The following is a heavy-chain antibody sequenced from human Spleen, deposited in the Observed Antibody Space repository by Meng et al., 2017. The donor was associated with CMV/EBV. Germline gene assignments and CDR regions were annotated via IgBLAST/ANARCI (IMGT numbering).Heavy chain of an antibody. J-gene: IGHJ4*02. Sequence: ASVKVSCKASGYTFTSYDINWVRQATGQGLEWMGWMNPNSGNTGYAQKFQGRVTITTDKSTSTAYMELSSLTSEDTAVYYCATAVGTALADFDYWGQGTLVTVSS. D-gene: IGHD5-18*01. CDR3: ATAVGTALADFDY. CDR1: GYTFTSYD. CDR2: MNPNSGNT. V-gene: IGHV1-8*01.